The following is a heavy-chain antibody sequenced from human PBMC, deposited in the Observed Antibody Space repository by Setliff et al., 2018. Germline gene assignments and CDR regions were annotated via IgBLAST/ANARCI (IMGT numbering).Heavy chain of an antibody. V-gene: IGHV1-46*01. CDR3: MDV. CDR2: VNPSGGKT. J-gene: IGHJ6*03. CDR1: GYGFTSHY. Sequence: ASVKVSCKTSGYGFTSHYFHWLRQAPGQGLEWMGIVNPSGGKTTLSQKFQGRVSMTADASTAVYYCARDATGVGPYYQSAYMDVWGRGTTVTVSS. D-gene: IGHD2-8*01.